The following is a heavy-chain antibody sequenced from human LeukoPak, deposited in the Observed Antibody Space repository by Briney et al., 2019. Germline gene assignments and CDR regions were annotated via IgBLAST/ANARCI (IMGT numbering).Heavy chain of an antibody. J-gene: IGHJ4*02. CDR1: GGSFSGYY. Sequence: SETLSLTCAVYGGSFSGYYWSWIRQPPGKGLEWIGEINHSGSTNYNPPLKSRVTISVDTSKNQFSLKLSSVTAADTAVYYCARARSGWHVDYWGQGTLVTVSS. CDR2: INHSGST. CDR3: ARARSGWHVDY. V-gene: IGHV4-34*01. D-gene: IGHD6-19*01.